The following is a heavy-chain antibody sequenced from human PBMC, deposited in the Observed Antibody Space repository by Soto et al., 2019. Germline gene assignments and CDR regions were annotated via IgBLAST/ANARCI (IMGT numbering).Heavy chain of an antibody. Sequence: EVQMLESGGGLVQPGGSLRLSCAASGFIFSNYAMSWVRQAPGKGLEWVAGMGGANGDTYYADSVRGRFAISRDNSKSTLFQQMKSLRAEDTAVYYCAKDRVNHNSVWDPFDIWGQGTMVTVSS. J-gene: IGHJ3*02. D-gene: IGHD2-21*01. CDR2: MGGANGDT. CDR1: GFIFSNYA. V-gene: IGHV3-23*01. CDR3: AKDRVNHNSVWDPFDI.